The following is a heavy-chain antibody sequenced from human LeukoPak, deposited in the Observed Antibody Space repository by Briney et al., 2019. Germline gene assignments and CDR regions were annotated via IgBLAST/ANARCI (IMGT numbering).Heavy chain of an antibody. CDR3: ARVRSGSHWRGKYYYYHYMDV. Sequence: PGGSLRLSCAASGFTFSNYWMSWVRQAPGKGLEWVANIKQDGSEKYYVDSVKGRFTISRDNAKNSLYLQMNSLRAEDTAVYYCARVRSGSHWRGKYYYYHYMDVWGKGTTVTVSS. CDR1: GFTFSNYW. J-gene: IGHJ6*03. V-gene: IGHV3-7*01. D-gene: IGHD1-26*01. CDR2: IKQDGSEK.